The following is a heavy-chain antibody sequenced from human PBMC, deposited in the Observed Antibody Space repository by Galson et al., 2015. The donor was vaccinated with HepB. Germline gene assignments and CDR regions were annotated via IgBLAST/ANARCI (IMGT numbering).Heavy chain of an antibody. CDR1: GGTFSSYA. D-gene: IGHD4-17*01. V-gene: IGHV1-69*13. Sequence: SVKVSCKASGGTFSSYAISWVRQAPGQGLEWMGGIIPIFGTANYAQKFQGRVTITADESTSTAYMELSSLRSEDTAVYYCARDAPTVTNAGKNYYYYMDVWGKGTTVTVSS. J-gene: IGHJ6*03. CDR3: ARDAPTVTNAGKNYYYYMDV. CDR2: IIPIFGTA.